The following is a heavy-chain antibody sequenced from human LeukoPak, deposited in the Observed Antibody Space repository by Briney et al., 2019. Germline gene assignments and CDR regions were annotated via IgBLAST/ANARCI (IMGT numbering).Heavy chain of an antibody. J-gene: IGHJ6*01. CDR1: GFTFSGYW. D-gene: IGHD4-17*01. Sequence: PGGSLRLSCAASGFTFSGYWMSWVRQAPGKGLEWVANIKQDGSEKYYVDSVKGRFTISRDNAKNTLSLQMNNLRAEDTAVYYCARYGDHGLDVWGQGTTVTVSS. CDR2: IKQDGSEK. V-gene: IGHV3-7*02. CDR3: ARYGDHGLDV.